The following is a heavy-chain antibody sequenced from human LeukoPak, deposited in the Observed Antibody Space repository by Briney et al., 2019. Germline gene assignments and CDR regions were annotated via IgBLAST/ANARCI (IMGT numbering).Heavy chain of an antibody. CDR3: AKDRTVGASYWYFDL. V-gene: IGHV3-23*01. Sequence: GGSLRLSCAASGFTFSSYAMTWVRQAPGKGLEWVSGIGYSGVNTYYADSVKGRFTISRDSSRNTLFLHMNTLRAEDTAIYYCAKDRTVGASYWYFDLWGRGTLVTVSS. CDR2: IGYSGVNT. J-gene: IGHJ2*01. D-gene: IGHD1-26*01. CDR1: GFTFSSYA.